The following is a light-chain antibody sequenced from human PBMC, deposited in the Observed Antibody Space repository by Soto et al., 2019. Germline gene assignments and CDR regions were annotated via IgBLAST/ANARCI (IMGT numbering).Light chain of an antibody. CDR2: KVS. CDR3: MKGTHWPPT. V-gene: IGKV2-30*01. Sequence: DVVMTQSPLSLPVTLGQPASISCRSSQSLVYSDGNTYLNWFQQRPGQSPRRLIYKVSNRDSGVPDRISGSGSGTDFTLKISRVEAEDVGVYYCMKGTHWPPTFGQGTKVEIK. J-gene: IGKJ1*01. CDR1: QSLVYSDGNTY.